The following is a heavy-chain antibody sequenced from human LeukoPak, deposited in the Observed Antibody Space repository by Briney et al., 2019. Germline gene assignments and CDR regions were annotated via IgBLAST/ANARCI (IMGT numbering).Heavy chain of an antibody. Sequence: GGSLRLSCAASGFTFDDYAMRWVRQAPGKGLEWVSGISWNSGSIGYADSVKGRFTISRDNAKNSLYLQMNSRRAEDTALYYCAKDMAYYGDYGYAFDIWGQGTMVTVSS. D-gene: IGHD4-17*01. CDR2: ISWNSGSI. V-gene: IGHV3-9*01. J-gene: IGHJ3*02. CDR3: AKDMAYYGDYGYAFDI. CDR1: GFTFDDYA.